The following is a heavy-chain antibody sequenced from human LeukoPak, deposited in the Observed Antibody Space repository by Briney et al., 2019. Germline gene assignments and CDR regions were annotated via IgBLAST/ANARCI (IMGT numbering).Heavy chain of an antibody. D-gene: IGHD2-15*01. CDR1: GFTLMYYG. V-gene: IGHV1-18*01. J-gene: IGHJ1*01. CDR3: ARVDCSGDSCYSAEH. Sequence: ASVKVSCKASGFTLMYYGITWVRQAPGQGLEWMGWIRVDNGKTKYAQKFQGRVTLSTDTATSTAHMEVRRLISADTAVYSCARVDCSGDSCYSAEHWGQGTLVTVSP. CDR2: IRVDNGKT.